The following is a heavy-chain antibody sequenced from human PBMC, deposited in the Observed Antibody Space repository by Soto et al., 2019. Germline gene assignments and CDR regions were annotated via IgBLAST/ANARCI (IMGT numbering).Heavy chain of an antibody. Sequence: EVQLVESGGGLVQPGGSLRLSCAASGFTFSNYGMNWVRQAPGKGLAWVSYISSSIATKQCADSVKGGFTMSRDNAKNSLDLQMNGLRAEDAAVYYCARGGAARPHYWVEGTLVSVAS. J-gene: IGHJ4*02. CDR3: ARGGAARPHY. D-gene: IGHD6-6*01. V-gene: IGHV3-48*01. CDR1: GFTFSNYG. CDR2: ISSSIATK.